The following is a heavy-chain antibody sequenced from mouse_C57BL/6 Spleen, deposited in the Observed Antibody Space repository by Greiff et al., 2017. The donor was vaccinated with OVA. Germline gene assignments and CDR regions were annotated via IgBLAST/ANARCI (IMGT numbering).Heavy chain of an antibody. J-gene: IGHJ2*01. V-gene: IGHV1-69*01. Sequence: QVQLQQPGAELVMPGASVKLSCKASGYTFTSYWLHWVKQRPGQGLEWIGEIDPSDSYTNYNQKFKGKSTLTVDKSSSTAYMQLSSLTSEDSAVYYCARGGSPYYWGQGTTLTVSS. CDR1: GYTFTSYW. D-gene: IGHD1-1*02. CDR2: IDPSDSYT. CDR3: ARGGSPYY.